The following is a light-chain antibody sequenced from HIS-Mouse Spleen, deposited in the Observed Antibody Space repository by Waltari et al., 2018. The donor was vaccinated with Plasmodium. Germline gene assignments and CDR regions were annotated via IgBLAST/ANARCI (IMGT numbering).Light chain of an antibody. CDR2: DVS. Sequence: QSALTQPRSVSGSPGQSVTISCTGTSSDVGGYNYVSWYQQHPGKAPKLMIYDVSKRPSGVPDRSSCSKSGKPASLTISGLQAEDEADYYCCSYAGSYTLVFGGGTKLTVL. V-gene: IGLV2-11*01. CDR3: CSYAGSYTLV. CDR1: SSDVGGYNY. J-gene: IGLJ2*01.